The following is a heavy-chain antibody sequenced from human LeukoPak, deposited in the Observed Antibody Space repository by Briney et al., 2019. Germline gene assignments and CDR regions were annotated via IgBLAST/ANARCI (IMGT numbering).Heavy chain of an antibody. D-gene: IGHD5-24*01. CDR3: ARGELETDAFDI. CDR2: IYYSGST. J-gene: IGHJ3*02. CDR1: GGSVSSGSYY. Sequence: SETLSLTCTVSGGSVSSGSYYWSWIRQPPGKGLEWIGYIYYSGSTNYNPSLKSRVTISVDTSKNQFSLKLGSVTAADTAVYYCARGELETDAFDIWGQGTMVTVSS. V-gene: IGHV4-61*01.